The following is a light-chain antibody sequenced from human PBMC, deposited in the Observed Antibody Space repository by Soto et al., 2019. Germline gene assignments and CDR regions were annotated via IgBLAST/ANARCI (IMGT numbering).Light chain of an antibody. J-gene: IGKJ3*01. V-gene: IGKV3-20*01. CDR2: GAS. Sequence: ALTQSPGTLSLSPGEGATLSCRASQSVSSSYLAWYQLKPGQAPRLLIYGASSRATGIPDRFSGSGSGTDFTLTITGLEPEDFAVYYCQQYGSSPYTFGPGTKVDIK. CDR3: QQYGSSPYT. CDR1: QSVSSSY.